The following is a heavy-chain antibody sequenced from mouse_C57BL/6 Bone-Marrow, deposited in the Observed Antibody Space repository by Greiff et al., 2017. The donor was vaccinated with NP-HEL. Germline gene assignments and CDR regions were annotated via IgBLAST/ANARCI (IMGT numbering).Heavy chain of an antibody. J-gene: IGHJ3*01. CDR2: IDPENGDT. V-gene: IGHV14-4*01. Sequence: EVMLVESGAELVRPGASVKLSCTASGFNIKDDYMHWVKQRPEQGLEWIGWIDPENGDTEYAAKFQGKATITADTSSNTAYLQLGSLTSEDTAVYYCTPFAYWGQGTLVTVSA. CDR3: TPFAY. CDR1: GFNIKDDY.